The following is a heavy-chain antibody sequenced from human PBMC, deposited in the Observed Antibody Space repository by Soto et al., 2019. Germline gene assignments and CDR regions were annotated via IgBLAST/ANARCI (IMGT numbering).Heavy chain of an antibody. V-gene: IGHV3-21*01. J-gene: IGHJ6*02. D-gene: IGHD2-15*01. CDR1: GFTFSSYS. CDR3: ARDLGGGYYYYYGMDV. CDR2: ISSSSSYI. Sequence: PGESLKISCTASGFTFSSYSMNWVRQAPGKGLEWVSSISSSSSYIYYADSVKGRFTISRDNAKNSLYLQMNSLRAEATAVYYCARDLGGGYYYYYGMDVWGQGTTVTVSS.